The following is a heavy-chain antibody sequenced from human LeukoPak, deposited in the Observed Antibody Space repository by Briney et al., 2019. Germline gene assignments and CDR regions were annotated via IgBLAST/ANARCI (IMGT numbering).Heavy chain of an antibody. J-gene: IGHJ6*03. V-gene: IGHV1-69*01. Sequence: SVKLSCKASRGTFKNYAISWVRQAPGHGLEWTGGILPISDATYYAQKFQGRVTITADESTTTAYMELSSLRSEDTAVYYCANDYCSGGTCYNRYYYYYMDVWAKGTTVTVSS. CDR1: RGTFKNYA. CDR3: ANDYCSGGTCYNRYYYYYMDV. D-gene: IGHD2-15*01. CDR2: ILPISDAT.